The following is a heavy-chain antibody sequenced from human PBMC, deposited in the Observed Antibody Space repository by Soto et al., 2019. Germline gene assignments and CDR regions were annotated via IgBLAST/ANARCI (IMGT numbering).Heavy chain of an antibody. CDR3: ARPRPYSSSWYDY. CDR1: GYSFTSYL. Sequence: GESLKISWKCAGYSFTSYLIVLVRPLPGKGLEWMGIIYPGDSDTRYSPSFQGQVTISADKSISTAYLQWSSLKASDTAMYYCARPRPYSSSWYDYWGQGTLVTVSS. D-gene: IGHD6-13*01. J-gene: IGHJ4*02. CDR2: IYPGDSDT. V-gene: IGHV5-51*01.